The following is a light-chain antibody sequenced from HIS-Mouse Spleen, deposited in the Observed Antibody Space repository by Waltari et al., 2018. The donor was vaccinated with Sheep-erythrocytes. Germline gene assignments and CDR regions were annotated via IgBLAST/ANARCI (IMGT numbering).Light chain of an antibody. Sequence: QSALTQPRSVSGSPGQSVTISCTGPSRDVGGYNYFSWYQPHPGKAPKLMIYDVSKRPSGVPDRFSGSKSGNTASLTISGLQAEDEADYYCCSYAGSYNHVFATGTKVTVL. CDR1: SRDVGGYNY. CDR3: CSYAGSYNHV. J-gene: IGLJ1*01. V-gene: IGLV2-11*01. CDR2: DVS.